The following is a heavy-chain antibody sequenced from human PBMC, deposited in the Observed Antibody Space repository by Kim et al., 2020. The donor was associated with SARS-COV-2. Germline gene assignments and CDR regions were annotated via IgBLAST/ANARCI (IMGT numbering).Heavy chain of an antibody. J-gene: IGHJ4*02. Sequence: SGTLSLTCAVSGGSISSSNWWSWVRQPPGKGLEWIGEIYHSGSTNYNPSLKSRVTISVDKSKNQFSLKLSSVTAADTAVYYCARTPVYSSGYCSHWGQGTLATVPS. CDR3: ARTPVYSSGYCSH. V-gene: IGHV4-4*02. D-gene: IGHD3-22*01. CDR2: IYHSGST. CDR1: GGSISSSNW.